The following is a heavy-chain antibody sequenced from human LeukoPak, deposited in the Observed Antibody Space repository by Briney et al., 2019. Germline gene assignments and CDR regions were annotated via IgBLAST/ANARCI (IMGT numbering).Heavy chain of an antibody. CDR1: GYTFISYD. V-gene: IGHV1-8*01. CDR3: ARDISSGWYGGVNWFDP. J-gene: IGHJ5*02. D-gene: IGHD6-19*01. Sequence: ASVKVSCKASGYTFISYDINWVRQATGQGLEWMGWMNPNSGNTDYAQKFQGRVTMTRDTSISTAYMELSRLRSDDTAVYYCARDISSGWYGGVNWFDPWGQGTLVTVSS. CDR2: MNPNSGNT.